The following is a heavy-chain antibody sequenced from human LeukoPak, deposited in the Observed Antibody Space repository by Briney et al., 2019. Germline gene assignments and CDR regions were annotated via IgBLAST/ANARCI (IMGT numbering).Heavy chain of an antibody. V-gene: IGHV4-59*01. CDR3: ARVSYSSGWYGVWFDP. CDR1: GGSISSYY. Sequence: SETLSLTCTVSGGSISSYYWSWIRQPPGKGLEWIGYIYYSGSTNYNPSLKSRVTISVDTSKNQFSLKLSSVTAADTAVYYRARVSYSSGWYGVWFDPWGQGTLVTVSS. J-gene: IGHJ5*02. CDR2: IYYSGST. D-gene: IGHD6-19*01.